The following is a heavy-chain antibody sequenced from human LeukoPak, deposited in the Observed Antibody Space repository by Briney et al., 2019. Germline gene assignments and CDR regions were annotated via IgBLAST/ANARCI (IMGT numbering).Heavy chain of an antibody. V-gene: IGHV3-7*03. CDR3: ARSSYSSSSSV. CDR1: GFTLSSYW. J-gene: IGHJ3*01. CDR2: IKQDGSEG. Sequence: GGSLRLSCAASGFTLSSYWMTWVRQAPGKGLEWVANIKQDGSEGYYADVVKGRFTISRDNAKNSLYLQINSLRAEDTAVYYCARSSYSSSSSVWGQGTMVTVSS. D-gene: IGHD6-6*01.